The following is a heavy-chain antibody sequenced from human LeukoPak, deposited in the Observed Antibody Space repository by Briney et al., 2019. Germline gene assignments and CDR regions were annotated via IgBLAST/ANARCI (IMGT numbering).Heavy chain of an antibody. D-gene: IGHD2-15*01. CDR1: GGSISSYY. J-gene: IGHJ4*02. V-gene: IGHV4-4*07. CDR3: AATYPYCSGGSCYDVGFDY. Sequence: SETLSLTCTVSGGSISSYYWSWVRQPAGKGLGWIGRIYTSGSTNYNPSLKSRVTMSVDTSKNQFSLKLSSVTAADTAVYYCAATYPYCSGGSCYDVGFDYWGQGTLVTVSS. CDR2: IYTSGST.